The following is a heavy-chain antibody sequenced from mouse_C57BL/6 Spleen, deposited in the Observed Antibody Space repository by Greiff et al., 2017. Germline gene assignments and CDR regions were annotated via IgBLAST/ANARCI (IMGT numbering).Heavy chain of an antibody. J-gene: IGHJ3*01. CDR2: ISSGSSTI. V-gene: IGHV5-17*01. CDR1: GFTFSDYG. D-gene: IGHD1-1*01. CDR3: ARGGSSAWFAY. Sequence: EVHLVESGGGLVKPGGSLKLSCAASGFTFSDYGMHWVRQAPEKGLEWVAYISSGSSTIYYADTVKGGFTISRDNAKNTLFLHMTSLRSEDTAMYYCARGGSSAWFAYWGQGTLVTVSA.